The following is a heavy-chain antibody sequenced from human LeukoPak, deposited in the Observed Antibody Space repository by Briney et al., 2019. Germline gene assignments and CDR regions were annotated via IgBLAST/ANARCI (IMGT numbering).Heavy chain of an antibody. CDR1: GFTFSSYW. CDR3: ARDRKKSHNYYYYYMDV. V-gene: IGHV3-7*01. Sequence: PGGSLRLSCAASGFTFSSYWMSWVRQAPGKGLEWVANIKQDGSEKYYVDSVKGRFTISRDNAKNSLYLQMNSLRAEDTAVYYCARDRKKSHNYYYYYMDVWGKGTTVTVSS. J-gene: IGHJ6*03. CDR2: IKQDGSEK.